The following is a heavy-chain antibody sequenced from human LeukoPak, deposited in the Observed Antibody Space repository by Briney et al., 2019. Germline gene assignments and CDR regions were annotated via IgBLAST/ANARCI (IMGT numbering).Heavy chain of an antibody. Sequence: SETLSLTCTVSGGSISSYYWSWIRQPPGKGLEWIGYIYYSGSTNYNPSLKSRVTISVDTSKNQFSLKLSSVTAADTAVYYCARGGYVGWGGGFDPWGQGTLVTVSS. CDR1: GGSISSYY. CDR3: ARGGYVGWGGGFDP. CDR2: IYYSGST. J-gene: IGHJ5*02. D-gene: IGHD3-16*01. V-gene: IGHV4-59*01.